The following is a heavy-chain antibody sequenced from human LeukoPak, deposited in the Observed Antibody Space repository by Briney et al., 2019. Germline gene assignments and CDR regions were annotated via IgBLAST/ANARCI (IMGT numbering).Heavy chain of an antibody. CDR3: ARDYYDSRPSY. CDR1: GGSISSSSYY. Sequence: SETLSLTCTVSGGSISSSSYYWGWIRQPPGKGLEWIGSIYYSGSTYYNPSLKSRVTISVDTSKNQFSLKLSSVTAADTAVYYCARDYYDSRPSYWGQGTLVTVSS. D-gene: IGHD3-22*01. V-gene: IGHV4-39*07. J-gene: IGHJ4*02. CDR2: IYYSGST.